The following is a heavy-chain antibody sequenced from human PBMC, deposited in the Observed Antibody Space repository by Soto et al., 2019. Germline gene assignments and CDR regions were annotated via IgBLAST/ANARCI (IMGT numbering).Heavy chain of an antibody. D-gene: IGHD6-13*01. CDR2: ISGSDGST. CDR3: AKSLYSSSWYWYGMDV. CDR1: GFTFSSYA. Sequence: GGSLRLSCAASGFTFSSYAMSWVRQAPGKGLEWVSAISGSDGSTYYADSVKGRFTISRDNSKNTLYLQMNSLRAEDTAVYYCAKSLYSSSWYWYGMDVWGQGTTVTVSS. J-gene: IGHJ6*02. V-gene: IGHV3-23*01.